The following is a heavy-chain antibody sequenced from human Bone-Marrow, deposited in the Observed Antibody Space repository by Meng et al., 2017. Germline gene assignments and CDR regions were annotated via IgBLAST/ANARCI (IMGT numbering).Heavy chain of an antibody. CDR3: ARVVGYYGSGDIDY. CDR2: ISYDGSNK. CDR1: GFTFSSYG. J-gene: IGHJ4*02. V-gene: IGHV3-30*06. Sequence: GESLKISCAASGFTFSSYGMHWVRQAPGKGLEWVAVISYDGSNKYYADSVKGRFTISRDNSKNTLYLQMNSLRAEDTAVYYCARVVGYYGSGDIDYWGQGTLVTVSS. D-gene: IGHD3-10*01.